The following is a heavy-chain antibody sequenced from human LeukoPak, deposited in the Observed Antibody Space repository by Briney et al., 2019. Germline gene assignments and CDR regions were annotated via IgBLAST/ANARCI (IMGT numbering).Heavy chain of an antibody. CDR2: INPNSGGT. D-gene: IGHD4/OR15-4a*01. Sequence: ASVKVSCKASGYTFTGYYMHWVRQAPGQGPEWMGWINPNSGGTNYAQKFQGRVTMTRDTSISTAYMELSRLRSDDTAVYYCARRAGAYSHPYDYWGQGTLVTVSS. J-gene: IGHJ4*02. CDR3: ARRAGAYSHPYDY. CDR1: GYTFTGYY. V-gene: IGHV1-2*02.